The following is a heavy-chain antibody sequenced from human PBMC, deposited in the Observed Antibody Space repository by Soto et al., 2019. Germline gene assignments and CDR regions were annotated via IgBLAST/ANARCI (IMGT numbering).Heavy chain of an antibody. CDR2: IIPIFGTA. J-gene: IGHJ6*02. CDR3: ARGYDFWSGYYHYYYYGMDV. Sequence: QVQLVQSGAEVKKPGSSVKVSCKASGGTFSSYAISWVRQAPGQGLEWMGGIIPIFGTANYAQKFQGRVTITADESTSTDYMELSSLRSEDTALYYCARGYDFWSGYYHYYYYGMDVWGQGTTVTVSS. CDR1: GGTFSSYA. V-gene: IGHV1-69*01. D-gene: IGHD3-3*01.